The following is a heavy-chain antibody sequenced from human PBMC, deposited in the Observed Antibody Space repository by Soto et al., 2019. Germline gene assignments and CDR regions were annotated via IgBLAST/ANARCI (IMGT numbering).Heavy chain of an antibody. D-gene: IGHD2-21*02. V-gene: IGHV4-34*01. CDR2: INHSGST. Sequence: QVQLQQWGAGLLKPSETLSLTCAVYGGSFSGYYWSWIRQPPGKGLEWIREINHSGSTNYNPSLKSPVTISVDTSKNQFSLKLSSVTAADTAVYYCAATLAYCGGDCYSAFDYWGQGTLVTVSS. CDR1: GGSFSGYY. CDR3: AATLAYCGGDCYSAFDY. J-gene: IGHJ4*02.